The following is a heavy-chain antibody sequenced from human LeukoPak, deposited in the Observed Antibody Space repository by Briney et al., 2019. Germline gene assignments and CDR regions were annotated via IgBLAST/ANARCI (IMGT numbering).Heavy chain of an antibody. J-gene: IGHJ3*02. V-gene: IGHV3-48*01. CDR1: GFTFSSYS. D-gene: IGHD5-24*01. CDR3: ARDAARRGGYNSETFDI. Sequence: GGSLRLSCAASGFTFSSYSMNWVRQAPGKGLEWVSYISSSSSTIYYADSVKGRFTISRDNAKNSLYLQMNSLRAEDTAVYYCARDAARRGGYNSETFDIWGQGTMVTVSS. CDR2: ISSSSSTI.